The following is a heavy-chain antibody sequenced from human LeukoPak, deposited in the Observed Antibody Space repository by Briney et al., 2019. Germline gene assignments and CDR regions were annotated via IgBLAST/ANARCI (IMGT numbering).Heavy chain of an antibody. V-gene: IGHV4-39*01. CDR1: GGSLTSTIYY. D-gene: IGHD3-10*01. J-gene: IGHJ5*02. CDR3: ARTRGFGEWFGEGFDP. Sequence: SGTLYLTCSLSGGSLTSTIYYWGSIRQPPGKGLEWIGRSYYSGNTYYNPSLKRRVPISLDTSRKPFSLKRSSVTAADTAVYYCARTRGFGEWFGEGFDPWGQGTLVTVSS. CDR2: SYYSGNT.